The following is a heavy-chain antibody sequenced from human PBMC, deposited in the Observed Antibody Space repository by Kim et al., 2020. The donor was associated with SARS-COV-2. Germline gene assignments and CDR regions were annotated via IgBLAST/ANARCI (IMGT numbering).Heavy chain of an antibody. D-gene: IGHD2-21*02. Sequence: YAQKFQGRVTITADESTSTAYMELSSLRSEDTAVYYCARGAGGDPYYFDYWGQGTLVTVSS. J-gene: IGHJ4*02. CDR3: ARGAGGDPYYFDY. V-gene: IGHV1-69*01.